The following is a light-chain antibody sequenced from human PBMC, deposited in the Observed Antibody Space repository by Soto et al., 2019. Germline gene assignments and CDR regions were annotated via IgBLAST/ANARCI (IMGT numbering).Light chain of an antibody. CDR1: SSDVGGYDY. CDR2: EVT. Sequence: QSVLTQPPSASGSPGQSVTISCTGTSSDVGGYDYVSWYQQYPGKTPKLMIFEVTKRPSGVPDRFSGSKSGNTASLTVSGLQAEDEADYYCLSYAGTAYVXGTGTKAPS. CDR3: LSYAGTAYV. J-gene: IGLJ1*01. V-gene: IGLV2-8*01.